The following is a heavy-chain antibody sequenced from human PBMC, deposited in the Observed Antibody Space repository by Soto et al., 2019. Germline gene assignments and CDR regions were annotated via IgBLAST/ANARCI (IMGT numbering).Heavy chain of an antibody. Sequence: SETLSLTCTVSGASLRATGHFLTWIRQRPGSGLEWIGYTSYGGATFYSPSLQSRISISVDRSKNQFSLTLISVTAADTAVYYCAADRGGQLLNWFDNWGHGTVVTVSS. V-gene: IGHV4-31*03. CDR2: TSYGGAT. D-gene: IGHD2-2*01. CDR1: GASLRATGHF. J-gene: IGHJ5*01. CDR3: AADRGGQLLNWFDN.